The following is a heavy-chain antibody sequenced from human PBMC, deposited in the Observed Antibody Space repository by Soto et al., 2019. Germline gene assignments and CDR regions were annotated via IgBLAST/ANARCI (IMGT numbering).Heavy chain of an antibody. Sequence: PAGSLRLSCAASGFTFWTYAMSWVRQAPGKGLEWVSVISGTGGGTSYADSVKGRFTISRDNSKNTLYLQMNSLGVEDTAVYYCARHPXPGYYYDSSGYYGYFQHWGQGTPVTVSS. J-gene: IGHJ1*01. CDR1: GFTFWTYA. D-gene: IGHD3-22*01. CDR3: ARHPXPGYYYDSSGYYGYFQH. V-gene: IGHV3-23*01. CDR2: ISGTGGGT.